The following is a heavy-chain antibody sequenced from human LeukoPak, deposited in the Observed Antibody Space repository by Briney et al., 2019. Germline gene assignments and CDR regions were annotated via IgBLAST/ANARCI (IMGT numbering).Heavy chain of an antibody. J-gene: IGHJ6*03. CDR1: GFTFSSYW. D-gene: IGHD6-19*01. V-gene: IGHV3-74*01. CDR2: INSDGSGT. Sequence: PGGSLRLSCAASGFTFSSYWMHWVRQAPGKGLVWVSRINSDGSGTSYADSVRGRFTISRDNAKKTLFLQMNSLRTEDTALYYCAREQWGAIYYYDYMDVWGKGTTVTVSS. CDR3: AREQWGAIYYYDYMDV.